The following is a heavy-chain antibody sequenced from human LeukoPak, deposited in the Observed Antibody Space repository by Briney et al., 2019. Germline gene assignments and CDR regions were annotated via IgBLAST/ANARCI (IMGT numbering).Heavy chain of an antibody. Sequence: PSETLSLTCAVYGGSFSGYYWSWIRQPPGKGLEWIGEINHSGSTNYNPSLKSRVTISVDTSKNQFSLKLSSVTAADTAVYYCARTIVGATTDFYYWGQGTLVTVSS. V-gene: IGHV4-34*01. CDR1: GGSFSGYY. D-gene: IGHD1-26*01. CDR2: INHSGST. J-gene: IGHJ4*02. CDR3: ARTIVGATTDFYY.